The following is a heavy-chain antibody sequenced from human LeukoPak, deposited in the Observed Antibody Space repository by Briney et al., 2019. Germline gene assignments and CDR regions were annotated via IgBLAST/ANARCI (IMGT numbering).Heavy chain of an antibody. CDR1: GFTFSSYA. J-gene: IGHJ1*01. CDR3: VKKVVVGATSPYSDFQD. CDR2: ISGSGVTT. D-gene: IGHD1-26*01. Sequence: QAGGSLRLSCIASGFTFSSYAMGWVRQAPGKGLEWVSAISGSGVTTHYAGSVQGRFSISRDNSKNTLYLQMNSLRVEDTALYYCVKKVVVGATSPYSDFQDWGQGTLVTVSS. V-gene: IGHV3-23*01.